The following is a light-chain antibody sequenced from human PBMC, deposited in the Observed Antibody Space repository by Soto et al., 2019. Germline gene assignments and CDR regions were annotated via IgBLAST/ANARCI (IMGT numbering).Light chain of an antibody. Sequence: QSVLTQSPSASASLGASVKFTCTLSSGHSTYAIAWHQQQPEKGPRYLMKLNSDGSHRKGDGIPDRFSGSSSGAERYLTISSLQSEDEADYSCQTWGTGIRVFGGGTKLTVL. CDR1: SGHSTYA. CDR2: LNSDGSH. CDR3: QTWGTGIRV. V-gene: IGLV4-69*01. J-gene: IGLJ3*02.